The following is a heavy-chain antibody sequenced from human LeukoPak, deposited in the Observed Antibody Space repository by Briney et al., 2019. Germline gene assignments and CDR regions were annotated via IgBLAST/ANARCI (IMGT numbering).Heavy chain of an antibody. CDR2: ISGSGGST. J-gene: IGHJ4*02. Sequence: GGSLRLSCAASGFTFSSYAMSWVRQAPGKGLEWVSAISGSGGSTYYADSVKGRFTISRDNSKNTLYLQMNSLRAEDTAVYYCEKWPLASSSWYSNYWGQGTLVTVSS. V-gene: IGHV3-23*01. D-gene: IGHD6-13*01. CDR1: GFTFSSYA. CDR3: EKWPLASSSWYSNY.